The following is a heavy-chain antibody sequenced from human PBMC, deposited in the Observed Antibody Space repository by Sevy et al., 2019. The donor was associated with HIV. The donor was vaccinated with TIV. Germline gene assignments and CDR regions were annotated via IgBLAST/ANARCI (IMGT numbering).Heavy chain of an antibody. V-gene: IGHV3-30*02. Sequence: GSLRLSCTASGFTFSNFGMHWVRQVPGKGLEWVTFIRYDGSDKYYAASVKGRFTISRDDSENTLYLQMDSLRPEDTAIYYCAKDLAGPGRRYFDYWGQGTLVTVSS. D-gene: IGHD6-13*01. CDR1: GFTFSNFG. J-gene: IGHJ4*02. CDR3: AKDLAGPGRRYFDY. CDR2: IRYDGSDK.